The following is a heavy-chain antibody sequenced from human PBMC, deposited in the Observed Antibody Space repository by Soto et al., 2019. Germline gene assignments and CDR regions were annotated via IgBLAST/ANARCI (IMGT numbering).Heavy chain of an antibody. CDR1: GGSISSGGYY. D-gene: IGHD6-13*01. J-gene: IGHJ4*02. Sequence: PSETLSLTCTVSGGSISSGGYYWSWIRQHPGKGLEWIGYIYYSGSTNYNPSLKSRDTISVDTSKNQFSLKLSSVTAADTAVYYCAIAAIAAAPSHYWCQGPLVTVSS. CDR2: IYYSGST. V-gene: IGHV4-61*08. CDR3: AIAAIAAAPSHY.